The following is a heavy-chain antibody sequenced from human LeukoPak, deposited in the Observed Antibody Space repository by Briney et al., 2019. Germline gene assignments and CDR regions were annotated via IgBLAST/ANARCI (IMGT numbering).Heavy chain of an antibody. CDR3: AKDVDTVMDWANDAFDV. D-gene: IGHD5-18*01. J-gene: IGHJ3*01. V-gene: IGHV3-30-3*01. CDR1: QFIFNNYA. Sequence: PGGSLRLSCAASQFIFNNYAMSWVRRAPGKGLEWVASISYDGVDKYYADSLKGRFTMSRDNSKNSVYLQMDSLRVEDTAMYYCAKDVDTVMDWANDAFDVWGQGTMVTVSS. CDR2: ISYDGVDK.